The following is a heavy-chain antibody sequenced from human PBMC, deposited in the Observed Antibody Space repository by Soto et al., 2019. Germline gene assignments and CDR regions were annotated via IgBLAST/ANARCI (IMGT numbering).Heavy chain of an antibody. CDR2: IYTSGST. D-gene: IGHD2-21*02. CDR1: GGSISSYY. J-gene: IGHJ6*02. V-gene: IGHV4-4*07. CDR3: ARDGRVLTVAIPYYYYAMDG. Sequence: PSVKLRLTYTVSGGSISSYYWSWIRQPAGERLEWVGRIYTSGSTNYNPSLKSRVNMSVHTSKNQLSLQLSSVNAADTAVYYCARDGRVLTVAIPYYYYAMDGWGQGSTVSVSS.